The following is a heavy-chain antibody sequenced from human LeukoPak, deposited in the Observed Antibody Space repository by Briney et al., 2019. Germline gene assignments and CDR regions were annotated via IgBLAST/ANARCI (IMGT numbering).Heavy chain of an antibody. V-gene: IGHV3-30*04. CDR2: TSYDGSNE. Sequence: PGGSLRLSCAASGFTFSNYAMLWARQAPGKGLEWVAVTSYDGSNEYYADSVEGRFTISRVNSKNTLYLQMSSLRTEDSALYYCARGGPPDYWGQGTLVTVSS. J-gene: IGHJ4*02. D-gene: IGHD3-16*01. CDR1: GFTFSNYA. CDR3: ARGGPPDY.